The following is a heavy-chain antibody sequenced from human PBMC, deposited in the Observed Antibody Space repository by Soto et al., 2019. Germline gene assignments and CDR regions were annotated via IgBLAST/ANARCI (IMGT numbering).Heavy chain of an antibody. CDR2: VIPMFGAA. D-gene: IGHD1-20*01. V-gene: IGHV1-69*06. Sequence: CKTSVWINSTYLGSCRSLTTRQGLEWMGGVIPMFGAANYAQKFQGRLTITADKSTSTAHMDLSSLTSEETAVYYCAGVFSINGTRREYHFYGMDVWGQGTPVTVS. J-gene: IGHJ6*02. CDR3: AGVFSINGTRREYHFYGMDV. CDR1: VWINSTYL.